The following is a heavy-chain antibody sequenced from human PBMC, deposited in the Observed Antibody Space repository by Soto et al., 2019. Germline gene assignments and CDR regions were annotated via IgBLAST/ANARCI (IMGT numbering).Heavy chain of an antibody. CDR1: GASVNSENYY. Sequence: PTETLSLTCTVSGASVNSENYYWSWIRQPPGKGLEWIGYVYYSGSTNYNPSLKSRATISLDTYKNQFSLKMTSMTSADTAFYYFARGVLRFLQWLDSWGQGTLVTVFS. D-gene: IGHD3-3*01. CDR3: ARGVLRFLQWLDS. CDR2: VYYSGST. V-gene: IGHV4-61*01. J-gene: IGHJ5*01.